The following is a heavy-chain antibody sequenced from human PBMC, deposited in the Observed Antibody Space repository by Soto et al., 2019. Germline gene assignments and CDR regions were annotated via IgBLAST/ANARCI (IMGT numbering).Heavy chain of an antibody. CDR2: INPNGGST. CDR3: SSEGAFGGALFDY. CDR1: GYTFTNYY. D-gene: IGHD3-16*01. Sequence: QVQLVQSGAEVKKPGASVQVSCKASGYTFTNYYMHWVRQAPRQGLEWMGIINPNGGSTTYAQKFEDRNTVTRDTSTTTVYMELSSLRSEDTAVYYCSSEGAFGGALFDYWGQGTLVTVSS. V-gene: IGHV1-46*03. J-gene: IGHJ4*02.